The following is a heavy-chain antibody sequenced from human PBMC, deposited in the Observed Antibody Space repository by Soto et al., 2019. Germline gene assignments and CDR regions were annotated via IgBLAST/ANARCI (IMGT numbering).Heavy chain of an antibody. CDR1: GGSISSYY. Sequence: QVQLQESGPGLVKPSETLSLTCTVSGGSISSYYWNWIRQPPGKGLEWIGNIYYSGSTNYNPSLKSGVTISVDTSKNQFSLKVDSVTAADTAMYYCARRGEKGWLGLWGQGTLVTVSS. CDR3: ARRGEKGWLGL. CDR2: IYYSGST. J-gene: IGHJ5*02. V-gene: IGHV4-59*08.